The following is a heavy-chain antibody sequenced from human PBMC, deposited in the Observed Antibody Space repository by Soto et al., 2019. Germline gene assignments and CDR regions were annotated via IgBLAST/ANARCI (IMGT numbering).Heavy chain of an antibody. CDR2: FDPEDGET. J-gene: IGHJ6*02. CDR1: GYTLTELS. CDR3: ATDLPSGSYPYYYYGMDV. V-gene: IGHV1-24*01. D-gene: IGHD1-26*01. Sequence: QVQLVQSGAEVKKPGASVKVSCKVSGYTLTELSMHWVRQAPGKGLEWMGGFDPEDGETIYAQKFQGRVTMTEDTSTDTAYMELSSLRSEDTAVYYCATDLPSGSYPYYYYGMDVWGQGTTVTVSS.